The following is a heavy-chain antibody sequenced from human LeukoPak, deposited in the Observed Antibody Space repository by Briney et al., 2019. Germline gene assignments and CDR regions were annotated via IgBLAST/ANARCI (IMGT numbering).Heavy chain of an antibody. V-gene: IGHV4-61*02. Sequence: SETLSLTCTVSGGSISSGSYYWSWIRQPAGKGLESIGRIYTSGSTNYNPSLKSRVTMSVDTSKNQFSLKLSSVTAADTAVYYCARATYSGYDWDFDYWGQGTLVTVSS. CDR3: ARATYSGYDWDFDY. J-gene: IGHJ4*02. CDR2: IYTSGST. D-gene: IGHD5-12*01. CDR1: GGSISSGSYY.